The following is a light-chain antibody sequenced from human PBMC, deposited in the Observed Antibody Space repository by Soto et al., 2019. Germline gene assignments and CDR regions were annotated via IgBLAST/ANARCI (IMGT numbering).Light chain of an antibody. J-gene: IGKJ1*01. CDR1: QTISSW. CDR2: KAS. Sequence: DIQMTQSPSTLSRSVGDRVTITCRASQTISSWLAWYQQKPGKAPKLLIYKASTLKSGVPSRFSGSGSGTEVTLTISSLQPDDFATYYCQHYNSYSEAFGLGTKVELK. CDR3: QHYNSYSEA. V-gene: IGKV1-5*03.